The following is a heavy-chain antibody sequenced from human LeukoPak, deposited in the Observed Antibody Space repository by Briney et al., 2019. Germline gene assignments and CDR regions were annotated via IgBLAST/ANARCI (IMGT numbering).Heavy chain of an antibody. Sequence: PSETLSLTCTVSGGSISGYYWSWIRQPPGKGLEWIGYIFYSGSTNYNPSLKSRVTISVDTSKNQFSLKLSSVTAADTAVYYCARGFYGSGSYSPPYYYMDVWGKGTTVTISS. CDR3: ARGFYGSGSYSPPYYYMDV. J-gene: IGHJ6*03. CDR1: GGSISGYY. CDR2: IFYSGST. D-gene: IGHD3-10*01. V-gene: IGHV4-59*01.